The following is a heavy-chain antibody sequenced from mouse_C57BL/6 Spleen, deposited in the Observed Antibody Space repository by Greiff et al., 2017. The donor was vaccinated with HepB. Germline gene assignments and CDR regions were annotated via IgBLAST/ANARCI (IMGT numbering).Heavy chain of an antibody. CDR2: IHPNSGST. CDR1: GYTFTSYW. J-gene: IGHJ4*01. V-gene: IGHV1-64*01. Sequence: QVQLKQPGAELVKPGASVKLSCKASGYTFTSYWMHWVKQRPGQGLEWIGMIHPNSGSTNYNEKFKSKATLTVDKSSSTAYMQLSSLTSEDSAVYYCARAYYGSSYEAMDYWGQGTSVTVSS. D-gene: IGHD1-1*01. CDR3: ARAYYGSSYEAMDY.